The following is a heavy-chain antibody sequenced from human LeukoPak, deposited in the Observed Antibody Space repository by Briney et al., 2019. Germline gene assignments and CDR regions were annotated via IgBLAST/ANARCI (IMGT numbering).Heavy chain of an antibody. J-gene: IGHJ5*02. Sequence: SQTLSLTCTVSGGSINSDSDYWTWVRQPAGKGPEWVGLIYTSGTTNYNPSLKSRAPISLDTSKNQFSLKLSSVTAADTAVYYCARNVVVPAAPGWFDPWGQGTLVTVSS. D-gene: IGHD2-2*01. CDR1: GGSINSDSDY. CDR2: IYTSGTT. CDR3: ARNVVVPAAPGWFDP. V-gene: IGHV4-61*02.